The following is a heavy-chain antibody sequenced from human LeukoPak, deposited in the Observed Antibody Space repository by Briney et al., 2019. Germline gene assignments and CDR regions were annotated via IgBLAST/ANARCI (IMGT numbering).Heavy chain of an antibody. V-gene: IGHV3-23*01. D-gene: IGHD5/OR15-5a*01. J-gene: IGHJ6*03. CDR3: AKSSTIDSGDYYYMDV. CDR2: FSSSGGDT. CDR1: GFRFRSYA. Sequence: GGSLRLFCAASGFRFRSYAMNWVRQAPGKGLEWVSAFSSSGGDTHYADSVKGRFTISRDNSKNTLYLQMNFLSAEDTAVYYCAKSSTIDSGDYYYMDVWGKGTTVSVPS.